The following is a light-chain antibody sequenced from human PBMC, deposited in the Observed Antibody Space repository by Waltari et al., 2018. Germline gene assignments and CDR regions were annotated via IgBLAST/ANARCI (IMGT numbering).Light chain of an antibody. V-gene: IGKV1-5*03. J-gene: IGKJ1*01. CDR3: LQYSSSPWT. CDR1: QSISSW. CDR2: KAS. Sequence: DIQMTQSPSSLSASVGDTVTITCRASQSISSWLDWYQQKPGKAPKLLIYKASSFQSGVPSRFSGSGSGTEFTLTISSLQPEDFATYYCLQYSSSPWTFGQGTKVEIK.